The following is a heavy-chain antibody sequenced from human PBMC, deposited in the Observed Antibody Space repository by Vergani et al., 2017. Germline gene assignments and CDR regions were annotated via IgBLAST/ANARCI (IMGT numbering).Heavy chain of an antibody. CDR3: ARHKEQLVPGNYYYYYYMDV. Sequence: QLQLQESDPGLVKPSETLSLTCTVSGGSIRSTFYYWVWIRQPQGKELEWIGTIYYSGSTYYNPSLKSRVTITVDTSKNQFSLKLNSVTAADTAVYYCARHKEQLVPGNYYYYYYMDVWGKGTTVTVSS. D-gene: IGHD6-13*01. V-gene: IGHV4-39*01. CDR1: GGSIRSTFYY. J-gene: IGHJ6*03. CDR2: IYYSGST.